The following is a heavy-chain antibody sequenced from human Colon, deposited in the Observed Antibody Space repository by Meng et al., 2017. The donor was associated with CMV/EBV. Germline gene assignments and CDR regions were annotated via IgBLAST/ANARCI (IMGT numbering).Heavy chain of an antibody. CDR3: AGSSSWNYYYYYGMDV. D-gene: IGHD6-13*01. J-gene: IGHJ6*02. CDR1: GGSFSGYY. CDR2: INHSGST. V-gene: IGHV4-34*01. Sequence: SETLSLTCAVYGGSFSGYYWSWIRQPPGKGLEWIGEINHSGSTNYNPSLKSRVTISVDTSKNQFSLTLSSVTAADTAVYYCAGSSSWNYYYYYGMDVWGQGTTVTVSS.